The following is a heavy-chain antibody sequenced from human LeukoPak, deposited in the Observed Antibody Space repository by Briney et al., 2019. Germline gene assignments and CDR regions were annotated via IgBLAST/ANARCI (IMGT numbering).Heavy chain of an antibody. Sequence: GGSLRLSCAASGFTFSSYSMNWVRQAPGKGLEWVSYISSSSSTIYYADSVKGRFTISRDNAKNSLYLQMNSLRAEDTAVYYCARDRDYCSGGSCYFDYWGQGTLVTVSS. CDR2: ISSSSSTI. J-gene: IGHJ4*02. CDR3: ARDRDYCSGGSCYFDY. D-gene: IGHD2-15*01. CDR1: GFTFSSYS. V-gene: IGHV3-48*04.